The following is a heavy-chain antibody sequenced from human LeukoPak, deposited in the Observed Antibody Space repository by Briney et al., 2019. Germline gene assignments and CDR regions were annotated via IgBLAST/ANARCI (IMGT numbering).Heavy chain of an antibody. CDR3: AKSSFGEILGY. V-gene: IGHV3-23*01. D-gene: IGHD3-10*01. CDR2: ISGSGGTT. Sequence: PGGSLRLSCTTAGFTFSSFAMTWVRQAPGKGLEWVSAISGSGGTTYHADSVKGRFTISRDNSKNTLYLQMNSLRAEDTAVYYCAKSSFGEILGYWGQGPLVTVSS. CDR1: GFTFSSFA. J-gene: IGHJ4*02.